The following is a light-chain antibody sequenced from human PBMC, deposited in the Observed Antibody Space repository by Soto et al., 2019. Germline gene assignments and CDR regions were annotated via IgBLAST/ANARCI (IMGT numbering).Light chain of an antibody. CDR3: MQTTHWPRT. CDR2: KVS. J-gene: IGKJ1*01. CDR1: HSLVYRDGNNY. Sequence: VVMTQSPLSLPVTLGQPASISCRSSHSLVYRDGNNYLNWFQQRPGQSQPRLIYKVSNRDSGGPDRFSGSGSVAAFTLNISRVEAEYVGVYYCMQTTHWPRTFGQGTKVDIK. V-gene: IGKV2-30*01.